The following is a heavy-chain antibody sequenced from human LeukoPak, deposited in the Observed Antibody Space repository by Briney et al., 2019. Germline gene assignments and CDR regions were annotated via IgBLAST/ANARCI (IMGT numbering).Heavy chain of an antibody. CDR2: ISSNGGST. J-gene: IGHJ4*02. Sequence: GGSLRLSCAASGFTFSIYAMHWVRQAPGEGLEYVSAISSNGGSTYYANSVKGRFTISRDNSKNTVSLEMNSLRAEDTAIYYCAKDVNSYCRGDCSDYWGQGTLVTVSS. V-gene: IGHV3-64*01. CDR3: AKDVNSYCRGDCSDY. CDR1: GFTFSIYA. D-gene: IGHD2-21*01.